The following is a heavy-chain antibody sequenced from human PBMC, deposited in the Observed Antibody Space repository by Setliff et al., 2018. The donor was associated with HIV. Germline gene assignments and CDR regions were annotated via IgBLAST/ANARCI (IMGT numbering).Heavy chain of an antibody. CDR2: IIPMFGIA. CDR1: GGTFSNYA. Sequence: SVKVSCKASGGTFSNYAITWVRRAPGQGLEWMGGIIPMFGIAKHAQKFQGRVTITADTSTGTAYMELSSLRSEDTAVYYCARAYFSVVIKYMDVWGKGTTVTVSS. V-gene: IGHV1-69*10. D-gene: IGHD3-22*01. J-gene: IGHJ6*03. CDR3: ARAYFSVVIKYMDV.